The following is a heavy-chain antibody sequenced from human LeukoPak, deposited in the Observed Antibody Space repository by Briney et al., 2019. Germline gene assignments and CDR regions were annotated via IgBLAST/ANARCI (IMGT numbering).Heavy chain of an antibody. CDR1: GGTFSSYA. V-gene: IGHV1-69*06. J-gene: IGHJ5*02. CDR2: IIPIFGTA. D-gene: IGHD2-2*01. CDR3: ARERTLRDWFDP. Sequence: SVKVSCKASGGTFSSYAISWVRQAPGQGLEWMGGIIPIFGTANYAQKLQGRVTITADKSTSTAYMELSSLRSEDTAVYYCARERTLRDWFDPWGQGTLVTVSS.